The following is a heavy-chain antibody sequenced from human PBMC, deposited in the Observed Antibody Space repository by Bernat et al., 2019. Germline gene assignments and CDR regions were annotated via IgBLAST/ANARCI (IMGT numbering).Heavy chain of an antibody. CDR1: GFTFSSYA. CDR2: ISYDGSNK. V-gene: IGHV3-30-3*01. J-gene: IGHJ4*02. Sequence: QVQLVESGGGVVQPGRSLRLSCAASGFTFSSYAMHWVRQAPGKGLEWVAIISYDGSNKYYAASVKGRFTISRDNSKNTLYLQMNSLRAEDTAVYYCARDLGRVFDYWGQGTLVTVSS. CDR3: ARDLGRVFDY.